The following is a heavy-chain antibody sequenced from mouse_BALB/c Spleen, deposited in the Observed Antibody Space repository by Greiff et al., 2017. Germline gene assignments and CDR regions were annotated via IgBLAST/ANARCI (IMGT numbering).Heavy chain of an antibody. D-gene: IGHD3-1*01. CDR1: GYTFTSYW. V-gene: IGHV1S41*01. CDR2: IAPGSGST. Sequence: DLVKPGASVKLSCKASGYTFTSYWINWIKQRPGQGLEWIGRIAPGSGSTYYNEMFKGKATLTVDTSSSTAYIQLSSLSSEDTAVYFCARCRVGYGNFEVWGAGTTVTVSS. CDR3: ARCRVGYGNFEV. J-gene: IGHJ1*01.